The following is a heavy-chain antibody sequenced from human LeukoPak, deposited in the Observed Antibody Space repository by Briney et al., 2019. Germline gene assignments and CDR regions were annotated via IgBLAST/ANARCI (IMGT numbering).Heavy chain of an antibody. Sequence: GGSLRLSCAASGFTFTNYAMTWVRQAPGKGLEWVSGISEGVGNTYYADSVKGRFTISRDHSKNTLYLQMNSLRAEDTALYYCAKREKGTTGRFFGYWGQRTLVTVSS. CDR3: AKREKGTTGRFFGY. D-gene: IGHD4-17*01. J-gene: IGHJ4*02. V-gene: IGHV3-23*01. CDR1: GFTFTNYA. CDR2: ISEGVGNT.